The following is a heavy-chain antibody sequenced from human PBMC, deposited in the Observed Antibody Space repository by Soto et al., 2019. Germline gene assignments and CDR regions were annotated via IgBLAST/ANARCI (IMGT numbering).Heavy chain of an antibody. CDR3: ARQQRYCSGGSCDDYYYYGMDV. J-gene: IGHJ6*02. CDR1: GYSFTSYW. D-gene: IGHD2-15*01. Sequence: PGESLKISCKGSGYSFTSYWIGWVRQMPGKGLEWMGIIYPGDSDTRYSPSFQGQVTISADKSISTAYLQWSSLKASDTAMYYCARQQRYCSGGSCDDYYYYGMDVWGQGTTVTVSS. V-gene: IGHV5-51*01. CDR2: IYPGDSDT.